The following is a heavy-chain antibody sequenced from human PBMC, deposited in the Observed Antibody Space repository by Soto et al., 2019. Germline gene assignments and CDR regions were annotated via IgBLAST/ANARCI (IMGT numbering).Heavy chain of an antibody. J-gene: IGHJ4*02. Sequence: EVQLLESGGGLVQPGGSLRLSCVASGFSFSGYAMSWVRQAPGKGLXXXSSMTATGVSIYYADSVRGRFTISRDNSKNRLYLQMSSLRAEDTATYYCAKDSIPYSSSYDLDHWGRGALVTVSS. V-gene: IGHV3-23*01. CDR1: GFSFSGYA. CDR2: MTATGVSI. D-gene: IGHD6-6*01. CDR3: AKDSIPYSSSYDLDH.